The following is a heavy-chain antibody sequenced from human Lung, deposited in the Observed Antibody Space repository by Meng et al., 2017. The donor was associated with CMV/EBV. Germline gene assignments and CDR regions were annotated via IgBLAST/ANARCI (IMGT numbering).Heavy chain of an antibody. CDR1: YF. CDR3: ARTMTLDNNWSEPEPASHFDL. Sequence: YFIHWVRQAPRQRLEWMGWINAGNGNTKYSENFQGRVTITSDTSASTAYMQLSSLRSEDTAVYYCARTMTLDNNWSEPEPASHFDLWGRGTLVTVSS. J-gene: IGHJ2*01. D-gene: IGHD1-1*01. CDR2: INAGNGNT. V-gene: IGHV1-3*01.